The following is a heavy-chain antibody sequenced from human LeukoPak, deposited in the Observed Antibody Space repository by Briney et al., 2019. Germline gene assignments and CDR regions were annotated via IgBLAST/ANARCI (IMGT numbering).Heavy chain of an antibody. V-gene: IGHV1-2*04. CDR2: INPNSGGT. J-gene: IGHJ4*02. D-gene: IGHD6-19*01. CDR1: GYTFTGYY. Sequence: ASVKVSCKASGYTFTGYYMHWVRQAPGQGLEWMGWINPNSGGTNYAQKFQGWVTMTRETSISTAYMELSRLRSDDTAVYYCARRSSGWYDFDYWGQGTLVTVSS. CDR3: ARRSSGWYDFDY.